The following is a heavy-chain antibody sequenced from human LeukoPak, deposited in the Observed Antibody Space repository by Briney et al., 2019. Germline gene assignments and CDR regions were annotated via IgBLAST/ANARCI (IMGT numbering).Heavy chain of an antibody. J-gene: IGHJ4*02. CDR3: ARGYDYGDYVGDFDY. Sequence: ASVKVSCKASGYTFTSYYMHWVRQAPGQGLEWMGWITTYNGNTKYAQKLQGRVTMTTDTSTSTVYMDLRGLRSDDTAVYYCARGYDYGDYVGDFDYWGQGTLVTVSS. CDR1: GYTFTSYY. V-gene: IGHV1-18*04. D-gene: IGHD4-17*01. CDR2: ITTYNGNT.